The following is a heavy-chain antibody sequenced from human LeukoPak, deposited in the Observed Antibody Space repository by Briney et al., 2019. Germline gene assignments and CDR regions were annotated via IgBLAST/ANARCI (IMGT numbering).Heavy chain of an antibody. Sequence: SVKVSRKASGGTFSSYTISWVRQAPGQGLEWMGRIIPILGIANYAQKFQGRVTITADKSTSTAYMELSSLRSEDTAVYYCARVNGPPYYYYGMDVWGQGTTVTVSS. CDR2: IIPILGIA. CDR3: ARVNGPPYYYYGMDV. CDR1: GGTFSSYT. D-gene: IGHD1-14*01. V-gene: IGHV1-69*02. J-gene: IGHJ6*02.